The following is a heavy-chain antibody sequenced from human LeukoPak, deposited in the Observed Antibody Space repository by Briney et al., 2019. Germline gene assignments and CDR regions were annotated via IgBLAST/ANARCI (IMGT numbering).Heavy chain of an antibody. Sequence: GRSLRLSCAASGFTFSSYAMHWVRQAPGKGLEWVAVISYDGSNKYYADSVKGRFTISRDNSKNTLYLQMNSLRAEDTAVHYCARDPKMATIQYYFDYWGQGTLVTVSS. J-gene: IGHJ4*02. CDR3: ARDPKMATIQYYFDY. D-gene: IGHD5-24*01. V-gene: IGHV3-30-3*01. CDR1: GFTFSSYA. CDR2: ISYDGSNK.